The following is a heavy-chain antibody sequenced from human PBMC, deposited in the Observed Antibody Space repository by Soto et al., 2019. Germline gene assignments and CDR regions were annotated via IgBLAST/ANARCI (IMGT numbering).Heavy chain of an antibody. CDR3: ARERAVVGTGWFDP. D-gene: IGHD6-19*01. V-gene: IGHV4-31*03. CDR1: GGSIINGSYY. J-gene: IGHJ5*02. CDR2: ISYRGNT. Sequence: SETLSLTCTVPGGSIINGSYYWTWIRHHPRKGLEWIGYISYRGNTYYNPSLESRLTISVDTSKNQFSLTLNSMTAADTAIYYCARERAVVGTGWFDPWGQGTLVTVSS.